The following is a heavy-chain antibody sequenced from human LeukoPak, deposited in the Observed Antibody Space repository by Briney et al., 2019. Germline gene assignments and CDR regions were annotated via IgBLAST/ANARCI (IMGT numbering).Heavy chain of an antibody. CDR2: ISSSSSYI. CDR3: ARENYDSSGYYGEFDY. CDR1: GFTFSSYS. D-gene: IGHD3-22*01. Sequence: GGSLRLSCAASGFTFSSYSMNWVRQAPGKGLEWVSPISSSSSYIYYADSVKGRFTISRDNAKNSLYLQMNSLRAEDTAVYYCARENYDSSGYYGEFDYWGQGTLVTVSS. J-gene: IGHJ4*02. V-gene: IGHV3-21*01.